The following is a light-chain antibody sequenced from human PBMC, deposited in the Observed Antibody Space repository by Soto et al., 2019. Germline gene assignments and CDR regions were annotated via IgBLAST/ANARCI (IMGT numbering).Light chain of an antibody. CDR2: AAS. Sequence: EIVMTQSPVTLSVSPGGRATLSCRASQSVGNNLAWYQQKPGQAPRLLIYAASSRATGISARFTDSGSGTEFTLTVDSLQAEDFAVYFCQQYSHWPLTFGGGTKVEIK. J-gene: IGKJ4*01. V-gene: IGKV3-15*01. CDR3: QQYSHWPLT. CDR1: QSVGNN.